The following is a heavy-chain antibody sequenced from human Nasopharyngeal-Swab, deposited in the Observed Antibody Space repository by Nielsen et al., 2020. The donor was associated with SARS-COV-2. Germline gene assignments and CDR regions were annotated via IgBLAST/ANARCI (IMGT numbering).Heavy chain of an antibody. Sequence: GGSLRLSCVASGFSVSTNYMSWVRQAPGKGLEWVSVLYGGGSTYYADSVKGRFSISRDSSKNTLYLQMNSLRAEDTAVYYCARGRELLLRAFDTWGQGTMVTVSS. V-gene: IGHV3-53*01. J-gene: IGHJ3*02. CDR3: ARGRELLLRAFDT. D-gene: IGHD1-26*01. CDR1: GFSVSTNY. CDR2: LYGGGST.